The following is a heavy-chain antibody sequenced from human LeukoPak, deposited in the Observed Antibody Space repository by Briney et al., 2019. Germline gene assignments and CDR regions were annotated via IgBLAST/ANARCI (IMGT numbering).Heavy chain of an antibody. CDR2: IYYSGST. CDR1: GGSISSSSYY. V-gene: IGHV4-39*07. J-gene: IGHJ5*02. Sequence: SETLSLTCTVSGGSISSSSYYWGWIRQPPGKGLEWIGSIYYSGSTYYNPSLKSRVTISVDTSKNQFSLKLSSVTAADTAVYYCAGASVVVPAAGFDPWGQGTLVTVSS. D-gene: IGHD2-2*01. CDR3: AGASVVVPAAGFDP.